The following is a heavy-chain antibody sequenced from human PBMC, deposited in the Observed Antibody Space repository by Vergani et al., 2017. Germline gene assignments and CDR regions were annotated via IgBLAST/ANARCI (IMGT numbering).Heavy chain of an antibody. J-gene: IGHJ6*02. CDR3: AREFWSGYYENYGMDV. D-gene: IGHD3-3*01. Sequence: VQLLESGGGLVQPGGSLRLSCAASGFTFSDYYMSWIRQAPGKGLEWVSYISSSGSTIYYADSVKGRFTISRDNAKNSLYLQMNSLRAEDTAVYYCAREFWSGYYENYGMDVWGQGTTVTVSS. CDR1: GFTFSDYY. V-gene: IGHV3-11*01. CDR2: ISSSGSTI.